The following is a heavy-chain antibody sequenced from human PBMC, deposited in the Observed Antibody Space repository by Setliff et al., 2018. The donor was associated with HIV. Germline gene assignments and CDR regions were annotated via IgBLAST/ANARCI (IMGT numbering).Heavy chain of an antibody. D-gene: IGHD3-10*01. V-gene: IGHV4-4*07. Sequence: AETLSLTCSVSGGSISYYHWSWIRQPAGKGLEWILRIYYTGFTDYNPSLRSRLTMSVDTSKNQFSLKLSSVTAADTAVYFCAISIYGSGSYPLDYWGHGILVTVSS. J-gene: IGHJ4*01. CDR3: AISIYGSGSYPLDY. CDR2: IYYTGFT. CDR1: GGSISYYH.